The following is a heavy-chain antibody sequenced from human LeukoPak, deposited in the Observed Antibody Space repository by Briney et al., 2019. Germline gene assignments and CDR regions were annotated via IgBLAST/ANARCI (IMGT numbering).Heavy chain of an antibody. CDR1: GGSISSYY. CDR3: ARGTDTAMDWGYFDH. J-gene: IGHJ4*02. Sequence: SETLSLTCTVSGGSISSYYWSWIRQPPGKGLEWIGYIYYSGSTNYNPSLKSRVTISVDTSKNQFSLKLSSVTAADTAVYYCARGTDTAMDWGYFDHWGQGTLVTVSS. CDR2: IYYSGST. V-gene: IGHV4-59*01. D-gene: IGHD5-18*01.